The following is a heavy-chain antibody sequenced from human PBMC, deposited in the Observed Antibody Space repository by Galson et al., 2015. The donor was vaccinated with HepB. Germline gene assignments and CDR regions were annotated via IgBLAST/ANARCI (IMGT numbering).Heavy chain of an antibody. CDR3: AKATTVGATFDVFDI. D-gene: IGHD1-26*01. Sequence: SLRLSCAASGFTFSNYAMNWVRQAPGKGLEWVSVISGSGGSTYYADSVKGRFTVSRDNPKSTLYLQMNSLGAEDTAVYYCAKATTVGATFDVFDIWGQGTMVTISS. V-gene: IGHV3-23*01. CDR2: ISGSGGST. J-gene: IGHJ3*02. CDR1: GFTFSNYA.